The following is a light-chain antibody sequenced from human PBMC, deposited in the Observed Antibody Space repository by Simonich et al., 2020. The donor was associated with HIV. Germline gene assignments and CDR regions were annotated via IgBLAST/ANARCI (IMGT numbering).Light chain of an antibody. CDR1: SSDVGGYNS. Sequence: QSALTQPASVSGSPGQSITISCTGTSSDVGGYNSVSWYQQHPGKAPKLMIYNVSNRPSWVSNRFSGSKSGNTASLTISGLQAEDEADYHCSSYTSSSTVVFGGATKVTVL. CDR3: SSYTSSSTVV. CDR2: NVS. V-gene: IGLV2-14*03. J-gene: IGLJ2*01.